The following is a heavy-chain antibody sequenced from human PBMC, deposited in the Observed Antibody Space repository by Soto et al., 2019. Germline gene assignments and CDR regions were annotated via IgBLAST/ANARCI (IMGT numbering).Heavy chain of an antibody. D-gene: IGHD6-6*01. V-gene: IGHV1-69*06. CDR2: IIPIFGTA. CDR1: GGTFSSYA. CDR3: ARDQVGGYSSSPLDY. Sequence: GASVKVSCKASGGTFSSYAISWVRQAPGQGLEWMGGIIPIFGTANYAQKFQGRVTITADKSTSTAYMELSSLRSEDTAVYHCARDQVGGYSSSPLDYWGQGTLVTVSS. J-gene: IGHJ4*02.